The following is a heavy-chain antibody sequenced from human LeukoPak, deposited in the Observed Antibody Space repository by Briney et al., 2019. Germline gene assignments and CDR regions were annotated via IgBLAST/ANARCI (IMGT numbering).Heavy chain of an antibody. J-gene: IGHJ1*01. Sequence: GGSLRLSCAASGFTFDDYGMSWVRQAPGKGLEWVSGINWNGGSTGYADSVKGRFTISRDNAKNSLYLQMNSLRAEDTALYYCARDGDDYGDLRPAEYFQHWGQGTLVTVSS. D-gene: IGHD4-17*01. CDR1: GFTFDDYG. V-gene: IGHV3-20*04. CDR3: ARDGDDYGDLRPAEYFQH. CDR2: INWNGGST.